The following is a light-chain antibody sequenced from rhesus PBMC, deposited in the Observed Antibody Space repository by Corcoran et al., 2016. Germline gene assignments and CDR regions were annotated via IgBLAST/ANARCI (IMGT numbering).Light chain of an antibody. V-gene: IGLV2-13*03. J-gene: IGLJ1*01. CDR1: NSDIGGYNR. CDR2: DIS. Sequence: QAAPTQSPSVSGSPGQSVTISCTGTNSDIGGYNRVSWYQQHPDKAPKLMIYDISQRPSGVSDRFSGSKSGNTASLTISGLQADDEADYYCSSYDSSNTYIFGSGTRLTVL. CDR3: SSYDSSNTYI.